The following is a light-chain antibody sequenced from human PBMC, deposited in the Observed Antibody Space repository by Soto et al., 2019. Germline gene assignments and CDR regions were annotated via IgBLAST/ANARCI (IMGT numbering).Light chain of an antibody. V-gene: IGLV2-14*01. Sequence: QSALTQPASVSGSPGQSITISCTGSSSDVGGYNYVSWYQQHSGKAPKVVIYEVNNRPSGVSNRFSGSKPGNTASLTISGLQAEDEADYYCSSYTSSSTLVFGGGTKLTVL. J-gene: IGLJ2*01. CDR2: EVN. CDR3: SSYTSSSTLV. CDR1: SSDVGGYNY.